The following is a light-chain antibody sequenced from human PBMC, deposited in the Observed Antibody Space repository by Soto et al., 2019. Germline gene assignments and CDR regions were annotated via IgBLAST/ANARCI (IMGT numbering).Light chain of an antibody. V-gene: IGKV1-27*01. CDR3: QKYNSAPHT. J-gene: IGKJ3*01. Sequence: DSQMTQSPSSLSASVGDRVTIPCRASPGISNYLAWYQQKPGKVPKLLIYAASTLQSGVPSRFSGSESGTDFTLTISSLPPEDVATYYCQKYNSAPHTFGPGTKVDIQ. CDR2: AAS. CDR1: PGISNY.